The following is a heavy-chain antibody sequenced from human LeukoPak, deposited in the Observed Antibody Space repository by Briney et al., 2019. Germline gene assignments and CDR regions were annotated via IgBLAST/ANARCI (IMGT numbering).Heavy chain of an antibody. CDR3: SGEEGIAAAAAIYYYGMDV. V-gene: IGHV1-69*04. J-gene: IGHJ6*02. CDR2: IIPILGIA. D-gene: IGHD6-13*01. CDR1: GYTLTGYY. Sequence: SVKVSCKASGYTLTGYYMHWVRQAPGQGLEWMGRIIPILGIATYPQKFQGRVTITADKSTSTAYMELSSVISEDTAVYYCSGEEGIAAAAAIYYYGMDVWGQGTTVTVSS.